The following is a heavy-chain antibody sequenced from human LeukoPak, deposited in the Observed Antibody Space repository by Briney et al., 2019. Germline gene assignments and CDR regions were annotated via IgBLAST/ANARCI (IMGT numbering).Heavy chain of an antibody. D-gene: IGHD1-14*01. CDR3: ARGANRLDS. CDR1: GGSINTYY. Sequence: SETLSLTCSVSGGSINTYYWSWIRQTPGKGLEWIGFIYYTGSTNYNPSLKSRVTMSVDTSKSQFSLRLTSVTAADTALYYCARGANRLDSWGRGTLVTVSS. J-gene: IGHJ4*02. V-gene: IGHV4-59*12. CDR2: IYYTGST.